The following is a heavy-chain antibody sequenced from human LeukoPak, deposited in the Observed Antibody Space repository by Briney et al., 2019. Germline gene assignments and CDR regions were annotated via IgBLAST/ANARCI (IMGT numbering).Heavy chain of an antibody. CDR2: INHSGST. CDR1: GGSFSGYY. Sequence: PSETLSLTCAVYGGSFSGYYWSWIRQPPGKGLEWIGEINHSGSTNYNPSLKSRVTISVDTSKNQFSLKLSSVTAADTAVYYCASAYDDYYFDYWGQGTLVTVSS. D-gene: IGHD3-16*01. J-gene: IGHJ4*02. V-gene: IGHV4-34*01. CDR3: ASAYDDYYFDY.